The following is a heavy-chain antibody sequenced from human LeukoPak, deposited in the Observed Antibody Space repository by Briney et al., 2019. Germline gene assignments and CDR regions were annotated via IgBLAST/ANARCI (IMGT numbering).Heavy chain of an antibody. D-gene: IGHD2-15*01. CDR3: ARSILLPDIDY. CDR2: ISSSITPI. V-gene: IGHV3-48*01. Sequence: GGSLRLSCAASGFTFSSYSINWVRQAPGKGLEWISYISSSITPIYYADSVKGRFTISRDNVKNSVYLQMNSLRAEDTAVYYCARSILLPDIDYWGQGTQVTVSS. CDR1: GFTFSSYS. J-gene: IGHJ4*02.